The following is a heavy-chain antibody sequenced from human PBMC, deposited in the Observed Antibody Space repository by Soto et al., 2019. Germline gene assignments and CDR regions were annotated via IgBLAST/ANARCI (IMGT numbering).Heavy chain of an antibody. D-gene: IGHD3-3*01. CDR2: INPSSGGT. V-gene: IGHV1-2*02. CDR3: ARDSAIFGAGIMDF. J-gene: IGHJ4*02. CDR1: GYTFIGYY. Sequence: SVKVSCKASGYTFIGYYIHWVRQAPGQGLEWMGWINPSSGGTNYAQKFQARVTMTRDTSISTAYMEVSRLTSDDTAVYYCARDSAIFGAGIMDFGGQGALVTVSS.